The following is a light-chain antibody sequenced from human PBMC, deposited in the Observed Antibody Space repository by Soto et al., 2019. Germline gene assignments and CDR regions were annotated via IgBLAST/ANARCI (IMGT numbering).Light chain of an antibody. V-gene: IGKV1-5*03. CDR2: KAS. Sequence: DIQMTQSPSPLSGSVGDSVTITCQASQTISSWLAWYQQKPGKAPKLLIYKASTLKSGVPSRFSGSGSGTEFTLTISSLQPDDVATYYCQHYNSYSEALGQGTKVDIK. CDR1: QTISSW. CDR3: QHYNSYSEA. J-gene: IGKJ1*01.